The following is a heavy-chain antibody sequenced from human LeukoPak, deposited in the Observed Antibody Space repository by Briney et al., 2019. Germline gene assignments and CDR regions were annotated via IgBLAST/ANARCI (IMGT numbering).Heavy chain of an antibody. CDR2: ISGSGGST. Sequence: GGSLRLSCAASGFTFSSYSMTWVRQAPGQGLEWVSSISGSGGSTYHADSVKGRFTISRDISKNTLYLQMNSLRAEDPAAYYCAKSRASSGVAPSGYDYWGQGTLVTVSS. D-gene: IGHD6-13*01. CDR1: GFTFSSYS. CDR3: AKSRASSGVAPSGYDY. V-gene: IGHV3-23*01. J-gene: IGHJ4*02.